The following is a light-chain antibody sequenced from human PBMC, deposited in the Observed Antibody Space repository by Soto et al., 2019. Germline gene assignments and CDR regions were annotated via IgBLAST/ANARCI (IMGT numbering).Light chain of an antibody. J-gene: IGKJ2*01. CDR3: QQSYITPYT. CDR1: QTITSY. V-gene: IGKV1-39*01. Sequence: DIQMTQSPSSLSASVGDRVTITCRASQTITSYLHWYQQKPGKAPDLLIYGASSLHTGVPSRFSGSGSGTDFTLTITSLQPEDFATYYCQQSYITPYTFGQGTKLEIK. CDR2: GAS.